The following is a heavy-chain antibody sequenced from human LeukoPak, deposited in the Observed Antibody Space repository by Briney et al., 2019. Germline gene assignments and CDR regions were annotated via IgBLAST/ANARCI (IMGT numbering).Heavy chain of an antibody. J-gene: IGHJ6*03. V-gene: IGHV1-2*02. CDR2: INPNSGGT. Sequence: ASVKVSCKASGYTFTGYYMHWVRRAPGQGLEWMGWINPNSGGTNYAQKFQGRVTMTRDTSISTAYMELSRLRSDDTAVYYCANEYCSSTSCYTGRMDVWGKGTTVTVSS. CDR3: ANEYCSSTSCYTGRMDV. D-gene: IGHD2-2*02. CDR1: GYTFTGYY.